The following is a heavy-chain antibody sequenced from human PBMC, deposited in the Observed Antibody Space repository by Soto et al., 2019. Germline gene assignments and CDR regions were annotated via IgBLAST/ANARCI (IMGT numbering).Heavy chain of an antibody. D-gene: IGHD4-17*01. CDR1: GFSLNSRGLG. CDR3: VHRTTVTSDDY. Sequence: SGPTLVNPTQTLTLTCTFSGFSLNSRGLGVAWIRQPPGKALEWLALIYWNDDKRYSPSLWSRLTITKDTSKNQVVLTMTNLDPVDTATYYCVHRTTVTSDDYWGRGTLVTVSS. CDR2: IYWNDDK. V-gene: IGHV2-5*01. J-gene: IGHJ4*02.